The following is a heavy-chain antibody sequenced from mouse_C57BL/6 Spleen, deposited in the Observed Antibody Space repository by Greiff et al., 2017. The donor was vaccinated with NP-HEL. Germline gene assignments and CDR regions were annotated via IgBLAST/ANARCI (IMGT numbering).Heavy chain of an antibody. CDR1: GYTFTSYW. V-gene: IGHV1-59*01. J-gene: IGHJ2*01. CDR3: ARRDAQATFDY. D-gene: IGHD3-2*02. Sequence: QVQLQQPGAELVRPGTSVKLSCKASGYTFTSYWMHWVKQRPGQGLEWIGVIDPSDSYTNYNQKFKGKATLTVDTSSSTAYMQLSSLTSEDSAVYYCARRDAQATFDYWGQGTTLTVSS. CDR2: IDPSDSYT.